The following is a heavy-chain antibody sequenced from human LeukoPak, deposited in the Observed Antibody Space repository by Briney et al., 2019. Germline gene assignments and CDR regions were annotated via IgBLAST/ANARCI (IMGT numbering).Heavy chain of an antibody. Sequence: KPGGSLTLSCAASGFTFSDVWMTWVRQAPGKGMEWVGRIKTKTDGAATDYAAPVKGRFTILRDDSENMLYLQMKSLKTEDTALYYCTTATELIVATLPDYWGQGTLVTVSS. D-gene: IGHD5-12*01. J-gene: IGHJ4*02. CDR1: GFTFSDVW. CDR2: IKTKTDGAAT. CDR3: TTATELIVATLPDY. V-gene: IGHV3-15*01.